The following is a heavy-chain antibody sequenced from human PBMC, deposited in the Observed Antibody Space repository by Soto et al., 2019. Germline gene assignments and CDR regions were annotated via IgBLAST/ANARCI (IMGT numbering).Heavy chain of an antibody. CDR3: EKVPTKIEVEPQPPNWFDT. V-gene: IGHV3-23*01. D-gene: IGHD3-22*01. Sequence: GGSLRLSCAASGFTFSSYAMSWVRQAPGKGLEWVSAISGSGGSTYYADSVKGRFTISRDNSKNTLYLQMNSLRAEDTAVYYCEKVPTKIEVEPQPPNWFDTWGQGTLVTVSS. J-gene: IGHJ5*02. CDR1: GFTFSSYA. CDR2: ISGSGGST.